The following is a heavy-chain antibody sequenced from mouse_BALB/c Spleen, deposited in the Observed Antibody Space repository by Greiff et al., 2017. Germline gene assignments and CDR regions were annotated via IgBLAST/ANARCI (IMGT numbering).Heavy chain of an antibody. J-gene: IGHJ4*01. CDR1: GFTFSSFG. Sequence: EVKLMESGGGLVQPGGSRKLSCAASGFTFSSFGMHWVRQAPEKGLEWVAYISSGSSTIYYADTVKGRFTISRDNPKNTLFLQMTSLRSEDTAMYYCARSDYGNYGGAMDYWGQGTSVTVSS. CDR3: ARSDYGNYGGAMDY. D-gene: IGHD2-1*01. V-gene: IGHV5-17*02. CDR2: ISSGSSTI.